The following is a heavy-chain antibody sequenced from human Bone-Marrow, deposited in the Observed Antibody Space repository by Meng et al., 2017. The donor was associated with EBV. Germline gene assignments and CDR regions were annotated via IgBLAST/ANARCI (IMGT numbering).Heavy chain of an antibody. J-gene: IGHJ5*02. V-gene: IGHV1-46*01. CDR2: INPSGGST. CDR1: GYTFTSYY. CDR3: ARGQGVIAAAGIGDWFDP. D-gene: IGHD6-13*01. Sequence: RVHSGAGVKKPGASVKVSCKASGYTFTSYYMHWVRQAPGQGLEWMGIINPSGGSTSYAQKFQGRVTMTRDTSTSTVYMELSSLRSEDTAVYYCARGQGVIAAAGIGDWFDPWGQGTLVTVSS.